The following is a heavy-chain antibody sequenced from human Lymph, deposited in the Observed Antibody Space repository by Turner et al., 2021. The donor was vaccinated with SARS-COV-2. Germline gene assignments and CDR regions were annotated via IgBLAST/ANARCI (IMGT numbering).Heavy chain of an antibody. CDR2: IWYDGSNK. D-gene: IGHD1-26*01. Sequence: QVQLVESGGGVVQPGRSRRLSCAASGFTFSIYGLHWVRQAPGKGLGWVAVIWYDGSNKYYGDSVKGRLTISRDNSKNTLYLQMNSLRVEDTAVYYCAREGVVGATTGLDYWGQGTLVTVSS. V-gene: IGHV3-33*01. CDR1: GFTFSIYG. J-gene: IGHJ4*02. CDR3: AREGVVGATTGLDY.